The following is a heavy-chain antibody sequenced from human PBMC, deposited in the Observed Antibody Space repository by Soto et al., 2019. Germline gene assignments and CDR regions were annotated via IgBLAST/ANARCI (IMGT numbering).Heavy chain of an antibody. CDR1: GGSISSGGYY. V-gene: IGHV4-31*03. CDR2: IYYSGST. Sequence: SETLSLTCTVSGGSISSGGYYWSWIRQHPGKGLEWIGYIYYSGSTYYNPSLKSRVTISVDTSKNQFSLKVSSVTAADTAVYYCARHRNWKVDYWGQGTLVTVSS. CDR3: ARHRNWKVDY. J-gene: IGHJ4*02. D-gene: IGHD1-1*01.